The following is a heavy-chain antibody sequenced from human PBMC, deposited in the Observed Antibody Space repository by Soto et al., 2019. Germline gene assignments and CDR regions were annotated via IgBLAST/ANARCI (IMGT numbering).Heavy chain of an antibody. J-gene: IGHJ3*02. CDR1: GETKNSSG. CDR3: ARDAQYCGGDCHDAFDI. Sequence: ASVEACCKDSGETKNSSGRRWVQQEKRQGLEWMGWISAYNGNTNYAQKLQGRVTMTTDTSTSTAYMELRSLRSDDTAVYYCARDAQYCGGDCHDAFDIWGQGTMVTVSS. D-gene: IGHD2-21*02. V-gene: IGHV1-18*01. CDR2: ISAYNGNT.